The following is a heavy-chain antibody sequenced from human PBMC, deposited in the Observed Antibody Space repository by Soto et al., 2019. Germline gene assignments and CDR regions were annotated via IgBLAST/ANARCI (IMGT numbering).Heavy chain of an antibody. Sequence: SGPTLLNPTQTLTLAFTFSVVSLSTSGMCVSGIREPPGKALEWLALIDWDDDKYYSTSLKTRLTISKDTSKNQVVLKMTNMEHVDTATYYCARTGVGGRQGGMDAWGQGTKV. CDR2: IDWDDDK. D-gene: IGHD2-15*01. CDR3: ARTGVGGRQGGMDA. CDR1: VVSLSTSGMC. V-gene: IGHV2-70*01. J-gene: IGHJ6*02.